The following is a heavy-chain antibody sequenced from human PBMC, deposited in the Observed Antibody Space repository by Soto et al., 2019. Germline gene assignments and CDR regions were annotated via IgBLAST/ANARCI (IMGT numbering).Heavy chain of an antibody. CDR2: ISYDGSNK. D-gene: IGHD6-13*01. CDR1: GFTFSSYA. Sequence: GGSLRLSCAASGFTFSSYAMHWVRQAPGKGLEWVAVISYDGSNKYYADSVKGRFTISRDNSKNTLYLQMNSLRVEDSAVYYCARAAVEYSSSWLYYYYYGMDVWGQGTTVTVSS. CDR3: ARAAVEYSSSWLYYYYYGMDV. V-gene: IGHV3-30-3*01. J-gene: IGHJ6*02.